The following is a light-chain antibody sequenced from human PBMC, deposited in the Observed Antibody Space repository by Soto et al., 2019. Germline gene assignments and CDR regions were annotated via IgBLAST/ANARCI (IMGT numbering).Light chain of an antibody. CDR1: QSVSSY. V-gene: IGKV3-11*01. J-gene: IGKJ4*01. CDR2: DAS. Sequence: EIVLTQSPATLSLSPGERAALSCRASQSVSSYLAWYQQKPGQAPRLLLYDASKRAPGIPARFTGSGSGTDFTLTISSLEPEDFAVYFCQQRSNWPSTCGGGTKVEI. CDR3: QQRSNWPST.